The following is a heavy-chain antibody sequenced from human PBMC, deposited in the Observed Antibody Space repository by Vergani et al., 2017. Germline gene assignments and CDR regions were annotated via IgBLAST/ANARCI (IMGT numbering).Heavy chain of an antibody. CDR3: ARHRQYSSSWSPIDY. D-gene: IGHD6-13*01. Sequence: EVQLLESGGGLVQPGGSLRLSCAASGFTFSSYAMSWVRQAPGKGLEWVSAISGSGGSTYYADSVKGRFTISRDNSKNTLYLQMNSLRAEDTAVYYCARHRQYSSSWSPIDYWGQGTLVTVSS. V-gene: IGHV3-23*01. CDR2: ISGSGGST. CDR1: GFTFSSYA. J-gene: IGHJ4*02.